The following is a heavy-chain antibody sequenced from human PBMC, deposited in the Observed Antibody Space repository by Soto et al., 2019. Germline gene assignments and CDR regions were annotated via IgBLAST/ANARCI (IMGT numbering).Heavy chain of an antibody. D-gene: IGHD3-10*01. Sequence: QVQLVESGGGVVQPGRSLRLSCAASGFTFSSYAMHWVRQAPGKGLEWVAVISYDGSNKYYADSVKGRFTISRDNSKNTLYLQMNSLRAEDTAVYYCAREMLRGVIHTLPFDYWGQGTLVTVSS. CDR1: GFTFSSYA. V-gene: IGHV3-30-3*01. CDR2: ISYDGSNK. CDR3: AREMLRGVIHTLPFDY. J-gene: IGHJ4*02.